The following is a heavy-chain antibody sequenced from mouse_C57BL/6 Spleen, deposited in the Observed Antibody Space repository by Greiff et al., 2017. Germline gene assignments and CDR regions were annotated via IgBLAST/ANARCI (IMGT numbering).Heavy chain of an antibody. D-gene: IGHD3-2*02. Sequence: QVQLQQPGAELVRPGSSVKLSCKASGYTFTSYWMHWVKQRPIQGLEWIGNIDPSDSETHYNQKFKDKATLTVDKSSSTAYMQLSSLTSEDSAVYYCARSKAAQATFAYWGQGTLVTVSA. J-gene: IGHJ3*01. CDR3: ARSKAAQATFAY. CDR1: GYTFTSYW. V-gene: IGHV1-52*01. CDR2: IDPSDSET.